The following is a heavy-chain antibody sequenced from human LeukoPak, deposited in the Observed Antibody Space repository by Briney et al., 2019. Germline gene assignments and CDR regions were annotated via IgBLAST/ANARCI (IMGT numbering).Heavy chain of an antibody. CDR1: GGTFSSYA. CDR3: ARGWYLEYYFDY. Sequence: SVKVSCKASGGTFSSYAISWVRQAPGQGLEWMGGIIPIFGTANYAQKFQGRVTITTDESTSTAYMELSSLRSEDTAVYYCARGWYLEYYFDYWGQGNPGHRLL. J-gene: IGHJ4*02. CDR2: IIPIFGTA. V-gene: IGHV1-69*05. D-gene: IGHD2-15*01.